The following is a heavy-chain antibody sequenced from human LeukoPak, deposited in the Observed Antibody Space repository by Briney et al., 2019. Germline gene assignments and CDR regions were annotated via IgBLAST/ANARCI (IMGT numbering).Heavy chain of an antibody. CDR3: ARVSEGGYYDSSGYHLDY. CDR1: GFTFSSYA. Sequence: GGSLRLSCAASGFTFSSYAMSWVRQAPGKGLEWVSAISGSGGSTYYADSVKGRFTISRDNSKNTLYLQMNSLRAEDTAVYYCARVSEGGYYDSSGYHLDYWGQGTLVTVSS. D-gene: IGHD3-22*01. J-gene: IGHJ4*02. CDR2: ISGSGGST. V-gene: IGHV3-23*01.